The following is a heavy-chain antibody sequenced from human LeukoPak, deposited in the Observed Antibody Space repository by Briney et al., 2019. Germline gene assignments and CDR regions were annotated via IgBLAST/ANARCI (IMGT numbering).Heavy chain of an antibody. D-gene: IGHD3-10*01. Sequence: PSETLSLTCTVSGGSISSYYWSWIRQPPGKGLEWIGYISYSGSTNYSPSLEGRVTMSVDTSKNQFSLKLRAVTAADTAVYFCARQELSYGSGSHFDYWGQGILVTVSS. CDR3: ARQELSYGSGSHFDY. J-gene: IGHJ4*02. CDR1: GGSISSYY. V-gene: IGHV4-59*08. CDR2: ISYSGST.